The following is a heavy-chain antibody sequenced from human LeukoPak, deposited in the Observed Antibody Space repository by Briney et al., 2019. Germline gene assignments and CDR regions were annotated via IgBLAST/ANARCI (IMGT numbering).Heavy chain of an antibody. CDR1: GYTFTSYD. J-gene: IGHJ4*02. D-gene: IGHD3-10*01. CDR2: MNPNSGST. Sequence: ASVKVSCKASGYTFTSYDINWVRQATGQGLEWMGWMNPNSGSTGYAQKFQGRVTMTRNTSISTAYMELSSLRSEDTAVYYCARKLTPYYYGSGSFDYWGQGTLVTVSS. V-gene: IGHV1-8*01. CDR3: ARKLTPYYYGSGSFDY.